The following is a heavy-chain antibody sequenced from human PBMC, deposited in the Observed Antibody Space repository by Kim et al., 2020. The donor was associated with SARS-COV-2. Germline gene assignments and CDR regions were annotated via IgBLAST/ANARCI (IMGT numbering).Heavy chain of an antibody. D-gene: IGHD3-10*01. Sequence: GGSLRLSCAASGFTFSTNAMTWVRQAPGKGLEWVSVITGGGDATYYADSVKGRFTISRDNSKNTLYLQINSLRAEDTAVYYCAKDRSARGSYYFSDSWGQGTLVTVSS. CDR2: ITGGGDAT. V-gene: IGHV3-23*01. CDR1: GFTFSTNA. J-gene: IGHJ4*02. CDR3: AKDRSARGSYYFSDS.